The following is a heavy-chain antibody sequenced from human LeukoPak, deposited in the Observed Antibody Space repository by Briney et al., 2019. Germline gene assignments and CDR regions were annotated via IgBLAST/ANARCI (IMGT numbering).Heavy chain of an antibody. CDR3: ANGAYYYDSSGYYYFDY. V-gene: IGHV1-69*13. CDR2: IIPIFGTA. D-gene: IGHD3-22*01. J-gene: IGHJ4*02. CDR1: GGTFSSYA. Sequence: GASVTVSCTASGGTFSSYAISWVRQAPGQGLEWMGGIIPIFGTANYAQKFQGRVTITADESTSTAYMELSSLRSEDTAVYYCANGAYYYDSSGYYYFDYWGQGTLVTVSS.